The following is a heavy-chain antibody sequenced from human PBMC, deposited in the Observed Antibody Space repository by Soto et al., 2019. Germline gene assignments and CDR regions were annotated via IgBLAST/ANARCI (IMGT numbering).Heavy chain of an antibody. CDR2: ITNSGNII. D-gene: IGHD1-1*01. CDR3: ARGYNYDWHFDF. J-gene: IGHJ4*02. Sequence: GGSLRLSCEASGFIFRNYEMNWVRQAPGKGLEWVSYITNSGNIIYYADSVRGRFTISRDNSRNSLFLHMSSLTVDDTAVYYCARGYNYDWHFDFWGQGTQVTVSS. V-gene: IGHV3-48*03. CDR1: GFIFRNYE.